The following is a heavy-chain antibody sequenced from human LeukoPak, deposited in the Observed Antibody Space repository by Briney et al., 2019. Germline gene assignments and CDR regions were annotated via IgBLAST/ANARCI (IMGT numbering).Heavy chain of an antibody. Sequence: SETLSLTCTVSGSSISSYYWSWIRQPPGKGLEWIGYIYYSGSTNYNPSLKSRVTISVDTSKNQFSLKLSSVTAADTAVYYCARVYGGGPPYYYYYYGMDVWGQGTTVTVSS. J-gene: IGHJ6*02. CDR3: ARVYGGGPPYYYYYYGMDV. CDR2: IYYSGST. D-gene: IGHD4-23*01. CDR1: GSSISSYY. V-gene: IGHV4-59*01.